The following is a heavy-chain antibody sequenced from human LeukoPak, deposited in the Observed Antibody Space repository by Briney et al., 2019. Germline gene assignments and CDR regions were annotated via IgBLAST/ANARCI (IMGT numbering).Heavy chain of an antibody. D-gene: IGHD6-19*01. J-gene: IGHJ2*01. CDR3: ARDLSSSGWEPRYFDL. CDR1: GFTFSSYA. V-gene: IGHV3-64*01. CDR2: ISSNGSST. Sequence: GGSLRLSCAASGFTFSSYAMHWVRQAPGKGLEYVSAISSNGSSTYYANSVKGRFTISRDNSKNTLYLQMGSLRAEDMAVYYCARDLSSSGWEPRYFDLWGRGTLVTVSS.